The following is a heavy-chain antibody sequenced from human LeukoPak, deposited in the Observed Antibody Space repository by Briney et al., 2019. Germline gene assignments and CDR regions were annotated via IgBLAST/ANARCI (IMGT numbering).Heavy chain of an antibody. V-gene: IGHV4-34*01. CDR1: GGSFSGYY. D-gene: IGHD3-9*01. J-gene: IGHJ3*02. CDR3: ARDHDILTGYYKRGGAFDI. CDR2: INHSGST. Sequence: SETLSLTCAVYGGSFSGYYWSWIRQPPGKGLEWIGEINHSGSTNYNPSLKSRVTISVDTSTNQFSLRLSSVTTAETAVYYFARDHDILTGYYKRGGAFDIWRQGTMVTVSS.